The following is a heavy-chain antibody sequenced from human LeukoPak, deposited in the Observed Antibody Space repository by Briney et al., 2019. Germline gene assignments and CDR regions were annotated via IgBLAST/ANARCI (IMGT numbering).Heavy chain of an antibody. D-gene: IGHD2-15*01. J-gene: IGHJ4*02. CDR1: GTSFSGHY. CDR2: INHSGSI. CDR3: ARGQYCDLIRCYSAGRNFDQ. Sequence: SETLSLTCAVHGTSFSGHYWSWIRQTPGKGLQWIGEINHSGSINYNPSLKSRVTISVDTSKNQFSLEFNSLTAADTAIYYCARGQYCDLIRCYSAGRNFDQWGQGTLVTVSS. V-gene: IGHV4-34*01.